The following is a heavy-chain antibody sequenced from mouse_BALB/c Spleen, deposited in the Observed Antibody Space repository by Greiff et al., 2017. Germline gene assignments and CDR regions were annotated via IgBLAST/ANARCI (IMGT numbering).Heavy chain of an antibody. D-gene: IGHD2-3*01. V-gene: IGHV5-12-2*01. J-gene: IGHJ2*01. Sequence: DVKLVESGGGLVQPGGSLKLSCAASGFTFSSYTMSWVRQTPEKRLEWVAYISNGGGSTYYPDTVKGRFTISRDNAKNTLYLQMSSLKSEDTAMYYCARGDGYFDYWGQGTTLTVSS. CDR1: GFTFSSYT. CDR3: ARGDGYFDY. CDR2: ISNGGGST.